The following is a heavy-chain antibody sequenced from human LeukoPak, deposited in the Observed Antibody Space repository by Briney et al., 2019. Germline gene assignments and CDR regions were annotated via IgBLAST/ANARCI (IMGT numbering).Heavy chain of an antibody. CDR2: TRNKANSYTT. D-gene: IGHD6-19*01. CDR1: GFTFSDHY. J-gene: IGHJ4*02. Sequence: PGGSLRLSCAASGFTFSDHYMDWVRQAPGKGPEWVGRTRNKANSYTTEYAASVKGRFTISRDDSKNSLYLQMNSLKTEDTAVYYCAREINPYSSGWYGNYFDYWGQGTLVTVSS. CDR3: AREINPYSSGWYGNYFDY. V-gene: IGHV3-72*01.